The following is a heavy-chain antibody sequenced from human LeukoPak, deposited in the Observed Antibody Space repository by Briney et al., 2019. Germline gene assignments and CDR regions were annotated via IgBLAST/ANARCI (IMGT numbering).Heavy chain of an antibody. V-gene: IGHV4-61*02. CDR1: GGSISSGSYY. D-gene: IGHD6-13*01. J-gene: IGHJ4*02. CDR2: IYTSGST. CDR3: AGTAAAGRGGPLRLDY. Sequence: SETLSLTCTVSGGSISSGSYYWSWIRQPAGKGLEWIGRIYTSGSTNYNPSLKSRVTISVDTSKNQFSLKLSSVTAADTAVYYCAGTAAAGRGGPLRLDYWGQGTLVTVSS.